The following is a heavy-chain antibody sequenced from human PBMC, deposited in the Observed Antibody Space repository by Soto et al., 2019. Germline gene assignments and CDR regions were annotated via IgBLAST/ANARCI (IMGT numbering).Heavy chain of an antibody. Sequence: QVQLVQSGAEVKKPGSSVKVSCKASGGTFSSYTISWVRQAPGQGLEWMGRIIPILGIANYAQKFQGRVTITADKSTITAYMELSSLRSDDTAVYYCARRGGTVFVAVGYYGMDVWGQGTTVTVSS. D-gene: IGHD4-17*01. J-gene: IGHJ6*02. CDR2: IIPILGIA. CDR3: ARRGGTVFVAVGYYGMDV. V-gene: IGHV1-69*02. CDR1: GGTFSSYT.